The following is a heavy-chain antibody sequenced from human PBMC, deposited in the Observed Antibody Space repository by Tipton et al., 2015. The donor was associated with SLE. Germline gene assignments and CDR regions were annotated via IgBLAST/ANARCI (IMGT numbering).Heavy chain of an antibody. D-gene: IGHD3-3*01. V-gene: IGHV3-48*01. CDR2: ISSSSSTI. J-gene: IGHJ6*03. CDR3: ARGSYDFWSGYYYYYYYMDV. CDR1: GFTFSSYS. Sequence: SLRLSCAAPGFTFSSYSMNWVRQAPGKGLEWVSYISSSSSTIYYADSVKGRFTISRDNAKNSLYLQMNSLRAEDTAVYYCARGSYDFWSGYYYYYYYMDVWGKGTTVTISS.